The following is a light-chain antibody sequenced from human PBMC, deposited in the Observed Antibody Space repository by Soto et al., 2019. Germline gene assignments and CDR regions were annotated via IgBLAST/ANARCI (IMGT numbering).Light chain of an antibody. CDR2: RND. V-gene: IGLV1-47*01. Sequence: SVLTQPPSASGTPGQRVTITCSGSSSNIGNNYVYWYQRLPGTAPKLLFYRNDQRPSGVPDRISGSKSGTSASLAISGLRNEDEADYYCATWDDSLSGPVFGGGTKVTVL. J-gene: IGLJ3*02. CDR1: SSNIGNNY. CDR3: ATWDDSLSGPV.